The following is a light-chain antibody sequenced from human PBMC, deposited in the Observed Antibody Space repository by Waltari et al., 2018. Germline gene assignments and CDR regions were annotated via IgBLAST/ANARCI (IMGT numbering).Light chain of an antibody. J-gene: IGLJ3*02. CDR2: VNSDGSH. Sequence: QLVLTHSPPASASLGASVKLTCTLSSGHSTNIIAWLQQQPEKGPRYLMNVNSDGSHNKGVGIPDRFSGSSSGAERYLTISSLQSEDEADYYCQTGGHGTWVFGGGTRLTVL. V-gene: IGLV4-69*01. CDR3: QTGGHGTWV. CDR1: SGHSTNI.